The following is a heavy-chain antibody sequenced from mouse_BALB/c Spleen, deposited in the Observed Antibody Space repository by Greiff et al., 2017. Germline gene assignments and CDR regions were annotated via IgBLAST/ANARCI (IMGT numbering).Heavy chain of an antibody. V-gene: IGHV1-69*02. Sequence: QVQLQQSGAELVKPGASVKLSCKASGYTFTSYWMHWVKQRPGQGLEWIGEIDPSDSYTNYNQKFKGKATLTVDKSSSTAYMQLSSLTSEDSAVYYCAREGSYGYWGQGTTLTVSS. CDR2: IDPSDSYT. J-gene: IGHJ2*01. D-gene: IGHD1-1*02. CDR1: GYTFTSYW. CDR3: AREGSYGY.